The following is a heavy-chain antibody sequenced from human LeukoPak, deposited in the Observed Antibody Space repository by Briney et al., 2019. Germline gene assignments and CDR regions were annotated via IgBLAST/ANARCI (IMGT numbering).Heavy chain of an antibody. Sequence: GASVTVSCKPSGGSFINYAITWVRQAPGQGLAWMGRIIPMRDITNYAQNFQDRVTIITDKFKNTVYMEANSLICREMAVFLLWRGPYDVTYYFDPWGQGTLVTVSS. J-gene: IGHJ5*02. CDR3: WRGPYDVTYYFDP. CDR1: GGSFINYA. D-gene: IGHD1-26*01. V-gene: IGHV1-69*04. CDR2: IIPMRDIT.